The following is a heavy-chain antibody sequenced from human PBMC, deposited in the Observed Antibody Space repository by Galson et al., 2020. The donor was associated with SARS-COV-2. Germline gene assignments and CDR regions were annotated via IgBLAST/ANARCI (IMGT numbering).Heavy chain of an antibody. V-gene: IGHV4-30-4*01. CDR1: GGSINSGDYY. J-gene: IGHJ4*02. Sequence: SETLSLTCTVSGGSINSGDYYCSWVRQTPGKGLEWIGYMYYTGSSYYNPSLKRRGTISLDTSKNQFSLRLSSVTAADTAVYFCASGRESSGRFDYWGQGILVTVSS. CDR3: ASGRESSGRFDY. CDR2: MYYTGSS.